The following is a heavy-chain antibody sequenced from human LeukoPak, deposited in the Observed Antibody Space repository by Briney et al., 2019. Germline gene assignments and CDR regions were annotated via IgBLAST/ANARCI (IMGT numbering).Heavy chain of an antibody. Sequence: PGGSLRLSCAASGFTFSSYGMHWVRQAPGKGLEWVAFIRYDGSNKYYADSVKGRFTISRDNSKNTLYLQMNGLRAEDTAVYYCAKDKSLLPFIAAAGYYFDYWGQGTLVTVSS. D-gene: IGHD6-13*01. CDR1: GFTFSSYG. V-gene: IGHV3-30*02. J-gene: IGHJ4*02. CDR3: AKDKSLLPFIAAAGYYFDY. CDR2: IRYDGSNK.